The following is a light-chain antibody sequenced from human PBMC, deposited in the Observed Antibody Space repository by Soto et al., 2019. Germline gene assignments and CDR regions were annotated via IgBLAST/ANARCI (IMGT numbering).Light chain of an antibody. J-gene: IGKJ2*01. Sequence: DIQMTQSPPSLSASVGDRVTITCRASQNINNYLNWYQQKPGKAPKLLIYAASKLQGGVPSRISGSGSGTDSTMTTTSLKTEDYATYYCHQSDTAPYTFGQGTKVEIK. CDR2: AAS. CDR3: HQSDTAPYT. V-gene: IGKV1-39*01. CDR1: QNINNY.